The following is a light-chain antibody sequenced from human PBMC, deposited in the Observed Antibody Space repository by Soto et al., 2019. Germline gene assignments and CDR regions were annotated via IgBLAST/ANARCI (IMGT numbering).Light chain of an antibody. J-gene: IGLJ1*01. CDR2: DVS. V-gene: IGLV2-14*01. Sequence: QSALTQPASVSGSPGQSITISCTGTSSDVGGYNYVSWYQQHPGKAPKLMIYDVSNRPSGVSNRFSGSKSGNTASLTISGLQAEDEPDYYCSSYTSSSPSFGTGTKLTVL. CDR1: SSDVGGYNY. CDR3: SSYTSSSPS.